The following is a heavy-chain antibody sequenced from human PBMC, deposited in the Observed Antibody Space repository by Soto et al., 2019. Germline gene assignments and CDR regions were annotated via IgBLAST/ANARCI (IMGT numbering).Heavy chain of an antibody. D-gene: IGHD2-8*02. CDR1: VFTFITYG. V-gene: IGHV3-33*01. CDR2: TWSDGNNK. J-gene: IGHJ4*02. Sequence: PGGSLRLSCGASVFTFITYGMHWVRQAPGKGLEWVAVTWSDGNNKYYADSVKGRFTISRDNSKNTLYLQMNSLRAEDTAVYYSAREESGGFHFDYWGQGTLVTVSS. CDR3: AREESGGFHFDY.